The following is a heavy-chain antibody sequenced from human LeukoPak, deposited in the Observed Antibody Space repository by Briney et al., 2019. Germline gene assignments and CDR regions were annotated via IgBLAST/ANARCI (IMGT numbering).Heavy chain of an antibody. D-gene: IGHD3-16*01. CDR1: GFTFSNAW. Sequence: GGSLRLSCTASGFTFSNAWMNWVRQTPGRGLEWVGRIKSRPNGETTDYAAPVKGRFTISRDDSKNSVYLQMNRLKTDDTAVYYCATGGYYFDFWGQGTLVTVSS. V-gene: IGHV3-15*01. CDR3: ATGGYYFDF. CDR2: IKSRPNGETT. J-gene: IGHJ4*02.